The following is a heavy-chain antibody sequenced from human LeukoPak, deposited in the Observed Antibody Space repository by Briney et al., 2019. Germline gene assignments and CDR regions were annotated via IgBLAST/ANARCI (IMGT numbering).Heavy chain of an antibody. Sequence: GGSLRLSCAASGFTFSSYEMNWVRQAPGKGPEWVSYISSSGSTIYYADSVKGRFTISRDNAKNSLYLQMNSLRAEDTAVYYCARVYRNGYGDAFVIWGQGTMVTVSS. J-gene: IGHJ3*02. CDR3: ARVYRNGYGDAFVI. CDR1: GFTFSSYE. CDR2: ISSSGSTI. V-gene: IGHV3-48*03. D-gene: IGHD3-3*01.